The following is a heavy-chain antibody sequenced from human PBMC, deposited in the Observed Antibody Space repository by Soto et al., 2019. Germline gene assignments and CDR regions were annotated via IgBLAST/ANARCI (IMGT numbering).Heavy chain of an antibody. CDR3: ARASLNYSSGWYYYYYGMDV. D-gene: IGHD6-19*01. CDR1: GYTFTGYY. V-gene: IGHV1-2*04. CDR2: INPNSGGT. J-gene: IGHJ6*02. Sequence: ASVKVSCKASGYTFTGYYMHWVRQAPGQGLEWMGWINPNSGGTNYAQKFQGWVTMTRATSISTAYMELSRLRSDDTAVYYCARASLNYSSGWYYYYYGMDVWGQGTTVTVSS.